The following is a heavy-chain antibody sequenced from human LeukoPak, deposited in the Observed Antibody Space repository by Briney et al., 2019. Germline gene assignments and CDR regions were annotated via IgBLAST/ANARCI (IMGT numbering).Heavy chain of an antibody. J-gene: IGHJ5*02. CDR2: IYYSGST. V-gene: IGHV4-59*08. Sequence: PSETLSLTCTVSGGSISSYYWSWIRQPPGKGLEWIGYIYYSGSTNYNPSLKSRVTISVDTSKNQFSLKLSSVTAADTAVYYCARGMITFGGIILGNCFDPWGQGTLVTVSS. CDR3: ARGMITFGGIILGNCFDP. D-gene: IGHD3-16*02. CDR1: GGSISSYY.